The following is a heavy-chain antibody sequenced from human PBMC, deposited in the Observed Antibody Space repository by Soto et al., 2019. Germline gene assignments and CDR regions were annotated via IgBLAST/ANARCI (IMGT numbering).Heavy chain of an antibody. V-gene: IGHV1-46*01. D-gene: IGHD4-17*01. Sequence: GASVKVSCKASGYTFTSYYMHWVRQAPGQGLEWMGIINPSGGSTSYAQKFQGRVTMTRDTSTSTVYMELSSLRSEDTAVYYCARGSLTTVVLYYFDYWGQGTLVTVSS. CDR2: INPSGGST. J-gene: IGHJ4*02. CDR3: ARGSLTTVVLYYFDY. CDR1: GYTFTSYY.